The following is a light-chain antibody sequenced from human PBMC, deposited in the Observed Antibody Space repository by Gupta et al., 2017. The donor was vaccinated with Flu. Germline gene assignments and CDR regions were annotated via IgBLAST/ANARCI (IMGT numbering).Light chain of an antibody. CDR2: KVS. CDR3: RQGKHWPPT. Sequence: VTLGKPASISCRASQIRLYSDRNTSLHCSQQRPGQSPRRLIYKVSNRDPGVPDRFSGSGSGAXFTLKIXRGEAEAVGVYYCRQGKHWPPTFGXGTKVEIK. J-gene: IGKJ2*01. CDR1: QIRLYSDRNTS. V-gene: IGKV2-30*01.